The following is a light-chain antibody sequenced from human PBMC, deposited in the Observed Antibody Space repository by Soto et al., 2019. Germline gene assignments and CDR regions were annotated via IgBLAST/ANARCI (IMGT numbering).Light chain of an antibody. V-gene: IGLV1-44*01. CDR1: STNIGSNS. Sequence: QSVLTQPPSASGTPGQRVTISCSGSSTNIGSNSVNWYQQLPGTAPKILIYSNDRRPSGVPDRFSGSKSGTSASLAISWLQSEDEADYYCAAWDDSRNGYVFGTGTKVTVL. CDR2: SND. CDR3: AAWDDSRNGYV. J-gene: IGLJ1*01.